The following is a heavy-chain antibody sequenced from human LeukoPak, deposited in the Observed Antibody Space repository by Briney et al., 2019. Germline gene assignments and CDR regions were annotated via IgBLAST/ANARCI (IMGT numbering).Heavy chain of an antibody. D-gene: IGHD2-2*01. CDR1: GFSLSTSGMR. J-gene: IGHJ6*03. CDR3: ARTMGGYCSRASCYDYYYYYMDV. V-gene: IGHV2-70*04. CDR2: IDWDDNK. Sequence: ESGPTLVNATQTLTLTCTFSGFSLSTSGMRVSWIRQPPGKALEWLARIDWDDNKFYSTSLKTRLTISKDTSKNQVVLIMTSMDPVDTATYYCARTMGGYCSRASCYDYYYYYMDVWGKGTTVTVSS.